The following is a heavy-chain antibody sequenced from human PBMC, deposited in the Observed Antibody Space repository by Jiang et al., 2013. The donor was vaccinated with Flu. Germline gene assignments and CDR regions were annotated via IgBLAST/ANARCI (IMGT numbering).Heavy chain of an antibody. Sequence: GVVQPGGSLRLSCAASGFSFSYYAMYWVRQAPGKGLEWLTSIRFDGSTKFYADSVKGRFTISRDNSKNTLFLQMNSLSAEDTAVYYCATLRGSSYDTYLLDSWGQGTLVTVSS. CDR1: GFSFSYYA. D-gene: IGHD3-3*01. J-gene: IGHJ4*02. CDR2: IRFDGSTK. V-gene: IGHV3-30*02. CDR3: ATLRGSSYDTYLLDS.